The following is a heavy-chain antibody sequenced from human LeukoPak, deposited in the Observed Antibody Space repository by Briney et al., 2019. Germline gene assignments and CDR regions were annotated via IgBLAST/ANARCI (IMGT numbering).Heavy chain of an antibody. J-gene: IGHJ4*01. CDR3: ARTYCSGGGCLGSFDY. CDR2: IYPGDSNT. Sequence: GESLKISCKGYGYNFNTHWIGWVRQMPGKGLEWMGIIYPGDSNTRYSPSFQGQVTISVDKSITTAYLQWTTLKASDTAMYYCARTYCSGGGCLGSFDYWGHGTLVTVSS. CDR1: GYNFNTHW. D-gene: IGHD2-15*01. V-gene: IGHV5-51*01.